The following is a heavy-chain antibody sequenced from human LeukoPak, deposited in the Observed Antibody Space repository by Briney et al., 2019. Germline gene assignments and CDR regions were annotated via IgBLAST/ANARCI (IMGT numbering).Heavy chain of an antibody. CDR1: GFTFSSYW. Sequence: PGGSLRLSCAASGFTFSSYWMHWVRQAPGKGLVWVSRINSDGSSTSYADSVKGRFTISRDNAKNTLYLQMNSLGAEDTALYYCAKDMRPLVATIPSDAFDIWGQGTMVTVSS. CDR3: AKDMRPLVATIPSDAFDI. V-gene: IGHV3-74*01. CDR2: INSDGSST. J-gene: IGHJ3*02. D-gene: IGHD5-24*01.